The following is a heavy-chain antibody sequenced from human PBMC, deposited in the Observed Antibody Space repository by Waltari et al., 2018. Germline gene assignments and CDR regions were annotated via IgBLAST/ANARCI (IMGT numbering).Heavy chain of an antibody. CDR3: ARHRIAVADFDY. Sequence: QLQLQESGPGLVKPSETLSLTCPVSGGPISSSSYYWGWIRQPPGKGLEWIGSIYYSGSTYYNPSLKSRVTISVDTSKNQFSLKLSSVTAADTAVYYCARHRIAVADFDYWGQGTLVTVSS. CDR2: IYYSGST. D-gene: IGHD6-19*01. J-gene: IGHJ4*02. V-gene: IGHV4-39*01. CDR1: GGPISSSSYY.